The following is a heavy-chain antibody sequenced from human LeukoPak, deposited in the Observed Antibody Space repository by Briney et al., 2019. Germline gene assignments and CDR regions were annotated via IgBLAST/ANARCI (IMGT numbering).Heavy chain of an antibody. J-gene: IGHJ4*02. V-gene: IGHV4-30-4*01. Sequence: SSQTLSLTCTVSGGSISSGDYYWSWIRQPPGKGLEWIGYIYYSGSTYYNPSLKSRVTISVDTSKNQFSLKLSSVTAADTAVYYCAKLLSGSYYNYFDYWGQGTLVTVSS. CDR3: AKLLSGSYYNYFDY. CDR1: GGSISSGDYY. CDR2: IYYSGST. D-gene: IGHD1-26*01.